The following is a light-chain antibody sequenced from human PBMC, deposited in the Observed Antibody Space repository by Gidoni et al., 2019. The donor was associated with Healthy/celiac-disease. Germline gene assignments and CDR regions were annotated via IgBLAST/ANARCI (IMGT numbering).Light chain of an antibody. CDR1: KLGDKY. CDR3: QAWDSSTGVV. CDR2: QDS. J-gene: IGLJ2*01. V-gene: IGLV3-1*01. Sequence: SYELTQPPSVSVSPGQTASITCSGDKLGDKYACWYQQKPGPSPVLVIYQDSKRPSGIPERFSGSNSGNTATLTISGTQAMDEADYYCQAWDSSTGVVFGGGTTLTVL.